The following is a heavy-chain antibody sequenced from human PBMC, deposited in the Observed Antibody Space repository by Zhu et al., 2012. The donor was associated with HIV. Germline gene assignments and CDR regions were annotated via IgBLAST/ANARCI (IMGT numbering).Heavy chain of an antibody. V-gene: IGHV4-39*02. D-gene: IGHD6-19*01. Sequence: QVQLQESGPGLVKPSETLSLTCTVSGGSISSSSYYWGWIRQPPGKGLEWIGSIYYSGSTYYNPSLKSRVTISVDTSKNQFSLKLSSVTAADTAVYYCAREDGGWPGRDDAFDIWGQGTMVTVSS. J-gene: IGHJ3*02. CDR2: IYYSGST. CDR1: GGSISSSSYY. CDR3: AREDGGWPGRDDAFDI.